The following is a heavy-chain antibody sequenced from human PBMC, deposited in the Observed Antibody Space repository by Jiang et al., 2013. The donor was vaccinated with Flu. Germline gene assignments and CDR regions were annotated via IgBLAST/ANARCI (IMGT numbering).Heavy chain of an antibody. CDR2: VDPEDDET. CDR3: AKARGTMVRGVFDH. D-gene: IGHD3-10*01. Sequence: GKGLEWIGLVDPEDDETVYAERFQGRVTLTADTSTGTAYMELSSLRSEDTAVYYCAKARGTMVRGVFDHWGQGTPVTVSS. J-gene: IGHJ4*02. V-gene: IGHV1-69-2*01.